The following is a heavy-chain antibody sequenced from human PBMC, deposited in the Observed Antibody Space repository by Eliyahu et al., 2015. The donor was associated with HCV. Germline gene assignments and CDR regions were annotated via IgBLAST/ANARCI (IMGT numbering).Heavy chain of an antibody. CDR3: ARQVGSGKWYFDY. CDR2: IXYXGNT. J-gene: IGHJ4*02. Sequence: QVQLQESGPGLXKPSETLSLTXTVSXGSXXSSSXFWXWIRQPPGKGLEWIGIIXYXGNTYQNPSLKSRFTTSVDTSKNQFSLKLSSVTAADTAVYYCARQVGSGKWYFDYWGQGTLVTVSS. D-gene: IGHD3-10*01. CDR1: XGSXXSSSXF. V-gene: IGHV4-39*07.